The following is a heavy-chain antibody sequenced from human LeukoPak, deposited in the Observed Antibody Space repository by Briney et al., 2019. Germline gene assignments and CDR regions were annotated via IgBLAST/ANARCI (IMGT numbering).Heavy chain of an antibody. D-gene: IGHD3-10*01. CDR3: ARGYYGSGSYYNGYYYYYMDV. CDR2: INPNSGGT. CDR1: GYTFTGYY. J-gene: IGHJ6*03. Sequence: ASVKVSCKASGYTFTGYYMHWVRQAPGQGLEWMGWINPNSGGTNYAQKFQGRVTMTRDTSISTAYMELSRLRSDDAAVYYCARGYYGSGSYYNGYYYYYMDVWGKGTTVTISS. V-gene: IGHV1-2*02.